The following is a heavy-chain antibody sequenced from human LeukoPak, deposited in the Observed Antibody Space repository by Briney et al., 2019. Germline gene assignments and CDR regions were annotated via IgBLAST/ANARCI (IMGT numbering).Heavy chain of an antibody. J-gene: IGHJ3*02. V-gene: IGHV4-61*02. Sequence: TSETLSLTCRVSDDSIDSVSYYWHWIRQAAGKGLEWIGRIHSSGTSNSNPSLKGRVTMSVDTSKEEFSLKVDSVTAADTATYFCARDGGLAITGHAALHIWGPGTTVIVSS. CDR2: IHSSGTS. CDR3: ARDGGLAITGHAALHI. D-gene: IGHD3-16*01. CDR1: DDSIDSVSYY.